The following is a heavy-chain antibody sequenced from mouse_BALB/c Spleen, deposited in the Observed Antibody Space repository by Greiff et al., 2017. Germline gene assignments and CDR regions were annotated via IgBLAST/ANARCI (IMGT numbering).Heavy chain of an antibody. Sequence: VHVKQSGAELVKPGASVKLSCTASGFNIKDTYMHWVKQRPEQGLEWIGRIDPANGNTKYDPKFQGKATITADTSSNTAYLQLSSLTSEDTAVYYCARTGSYAMDYWGQGTSVTVSS. CDR3: ARTGSYAMDY. J-gene: IGHJ4*01. V-gene: IGHV14-3*02. CDR1: GFNIKDTY. CDR2: IDPANGNT. D-gene: IGHD2-2*01.